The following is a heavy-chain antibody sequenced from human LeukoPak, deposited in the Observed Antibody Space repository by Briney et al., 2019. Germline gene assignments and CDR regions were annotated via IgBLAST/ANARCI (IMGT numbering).Heavy chain of an antibody. CDR3: ARDHLDIVPTIYSF. Sequence: VASVKVSCKASGYTFSTYGITWVRQAHGQGLEWLGWISPHNGNTNYAQKSQGRVTLTTDTSANTAYLELRSLRSDDTALYYCARDHLDIVPTIYSFWGQGTLVTVSS. J-gene: IGHJ4*02. CDR2: ISPHNGNT. V-gene: IGHV1-18*01. D-gene: IGHD5-12*01. CDR1: GYTFSTYG.